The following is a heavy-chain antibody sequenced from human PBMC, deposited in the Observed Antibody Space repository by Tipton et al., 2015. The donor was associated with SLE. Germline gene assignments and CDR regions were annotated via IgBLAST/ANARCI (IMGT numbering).Heavy chain of an antibody. D-gene: IGHD6-13*01. V-gene: IGHV4-30-4*08. Sequence: TLSLTCTVSGGSISNAAYYWSWIRQSPGKGLEWIGYISYSGSTNYNPSLKSRVTISVDTSKNQFSLKLSSVTAADTAVYYCARGGEYGSSWYPRYYYYMDVWGKGTTVTVSS. J-gene: IGHJ6*03. CDR2: ISYSGST. CDR3: ARGGEYGSSWYPRYYYYMDV. CDR1: GGSISNAAYY.